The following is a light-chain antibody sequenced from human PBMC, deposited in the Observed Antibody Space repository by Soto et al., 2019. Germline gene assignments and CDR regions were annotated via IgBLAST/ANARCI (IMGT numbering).Light chain of an antibody. Sequence: DIQLTQSPSFLSASVGDRVTITCRASQGISNYLAWYHQKPGKAPKLLIHTASTLQSGVPSRFSGSGSGTEFTLTISSLQPEDSATYYCQQRHSYPITFGQGTRLETK. V-gene: IGKV1-9*01. CDR2: TAS. J-gene: IGKJ5*01. CDR3: QQRHSYPIT. CDR1: QGISNY.